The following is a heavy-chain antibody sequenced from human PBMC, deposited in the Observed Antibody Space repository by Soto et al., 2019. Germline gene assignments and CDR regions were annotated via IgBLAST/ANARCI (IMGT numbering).Heavy chain of an antibody. CDR2: ISPNSGNT. CDR3: ARTPVSTYYDFWSGYYLFDY. J-gene: IGHJ4*02. Sequence: ASVKVSCKASGYTFTSYYMHWVRQAPGQGLEWMGIISPNSGNTSYAQKLQGRVTMTTDTSTSTAYMELRSLRSDDTAVYYCARTPVSTYYDFWSGYYLFDYWGQGTLVTVSS. CDR1: GYTFTSYY. D-gene: IGHD3-3*01. V-gene: IGHV1-46*01.